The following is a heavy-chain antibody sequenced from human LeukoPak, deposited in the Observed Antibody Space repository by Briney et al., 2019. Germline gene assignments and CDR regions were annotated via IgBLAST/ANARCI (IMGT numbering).Heavy chain of an antibody. J-gene: IGHJ6*02. CDR2: IYYSGST. D-gene: IGHD5-18*01. V-gene: IGHV4-59*01. CDR1: GGSISSYY. Sequence: SETLSLTCTASGGSISSYYWSWIRQPPGKGLEWIGYIYYSGSTNYNPSLTSRVTISVDTSKNQFSLKLSSVTAADTAVYYCARVPVGYRRLTWYYGMDVWGQGTTVTVSS. CDR3: ARVPVGYRRLTWYYGMDV.